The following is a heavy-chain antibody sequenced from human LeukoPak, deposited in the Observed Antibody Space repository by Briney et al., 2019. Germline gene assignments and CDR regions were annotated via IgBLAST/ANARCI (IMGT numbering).Heavy chain of an antibody. J-gene: IGHJ4*02. CDR2: INHSGST. Sequence: PSETLSLTCSVSGDSITGGTYSWSWIRQPPGKGLEWIGEINHSGSTNYNPSLKSRVTISVDTSKNQFSLKLSSVTAADTAVYYCARKDYGGNSEYYFDYWGQGTLVTVSS. D-gene: IGHD4-23*01. CDR1: GDSITGGTYS. CDR3: ARKDYGGNSEYYFDY. V-gene: IGHV4-39*07.